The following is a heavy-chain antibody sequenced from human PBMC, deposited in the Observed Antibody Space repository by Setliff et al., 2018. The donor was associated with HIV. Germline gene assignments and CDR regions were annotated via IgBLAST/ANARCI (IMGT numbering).Heavy chain of an antibody. Sequence: PSETLSLTCTVSGDSISSGTYYWSWIRQPAGKGLEWIGRIYSSGSTNYNPSLESRVTISVDTSKNQFSLKLSSVTAADTAVYYCARDDYYYDSSGYYPTFDYWGQGTLVTVSS. CDR1: GDSISSGTYY. V-gene: IGHV4-61*02. J-gene: IGHJ4*02. CDR2: IYSSGST. D-gene: IGHD3-22*01. CDR3: ARDDYYYDSSGYYPTFDY.